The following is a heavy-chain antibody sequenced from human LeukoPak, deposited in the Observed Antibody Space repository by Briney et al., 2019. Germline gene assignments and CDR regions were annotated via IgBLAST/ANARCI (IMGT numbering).Heavy chain of an antibody. V-gene: IGHV3-66*01. CDR2: IYSGGNT. CDR1: GFTVSSNY. J-gene: IGHJ3*02. CDR3: AVSRIVGAVDVFDM. D-gene: IGHD1-26*01. Sequence: GGSRRLSCAAAGFTVSSNYMSWVRQAPGKGLEWVSVIYSGGNTYYADSVKGRFTISRDNSKNTVSLQMNSLRDEDTAVYFCAVSRIVGAVDVFDMWGQGTMVTVSS.